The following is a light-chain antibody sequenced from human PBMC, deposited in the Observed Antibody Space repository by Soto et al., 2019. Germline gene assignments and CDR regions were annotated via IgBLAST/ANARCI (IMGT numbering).Light chain of an antibody. CDR3: QQYDRLPPN. CDR1: QDVSNY. CDR2: GTS. J-gene: IGKJ4*01. V-gene: IGKV1-33*01. Sequence: DIQMTQSPSSLSASVGDRVTITCQASQDVSNYLNWYQQKPWKAPTLLIYGTSTLEPGVQSRFSVSGFVTDFTLTINSLQPEDIATYYCQQYDRLPPNFGGGTKVEIK.